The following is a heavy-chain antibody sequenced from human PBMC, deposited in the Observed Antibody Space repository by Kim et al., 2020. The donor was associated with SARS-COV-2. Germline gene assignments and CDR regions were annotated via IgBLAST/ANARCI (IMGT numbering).Heavy chain of an antibody. Sequence: YDVDSVKGRFTISTDTAKNSLYLQLNSLGAEDTAVYSCTRPTRGGSFDYWGQGALVTVSS. J-gene: IGHJ4*02. CDR3: TRPTRGGSFDY. V-gene: IGHV3-7*01. D-gene: IGHD1-26*01.